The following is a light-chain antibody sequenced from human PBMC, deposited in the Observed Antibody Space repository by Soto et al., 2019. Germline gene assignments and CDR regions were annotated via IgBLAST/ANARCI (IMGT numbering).Light chain of an antibody. Sequence: EIVMTQSPATLSVSPGERATLSCRASKSVSSNLAWYPHKPGQARRLLIYGASTRATGISARFSGSGSGTECPLTTSSLQSQYFAVDYFQQYNNWPFTFSGGTKVEIK. CDR3: QQYNNWPFT. V-gene: IGKV3-15*01. CDR1: KSVSSN. CDR2: GAS. J-gene: IGKJ4*01.